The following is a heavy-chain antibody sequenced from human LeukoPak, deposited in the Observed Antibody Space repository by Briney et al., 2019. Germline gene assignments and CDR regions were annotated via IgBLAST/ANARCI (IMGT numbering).Heavy chain of an antibody. Sequence: SETLSLTCTVSGGSISSYYWAWIRQPPGKGLEWIGYTHDSGNSNYNPSLRSRVTISIDTSKNQFSLKLTSVTAADTAVYYCARDRSAAPADYWGQGTLVTVSS. CDR1: GGSISSYY. V-gene: IGHV4-59*13. D-gene: IGHD6-13*01. J-gene: IGHJ4*02. CDR2: THDSGNS. CDR3: ARDRSAAPADY.